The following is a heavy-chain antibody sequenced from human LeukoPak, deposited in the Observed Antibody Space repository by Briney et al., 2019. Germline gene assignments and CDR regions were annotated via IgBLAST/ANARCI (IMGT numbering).Heavy chain of an antibody. D-gene: IGHD2-2*01. J-gene: IGHJ5*02. CDR2: INTNTGNP. CDR3: ARDPGDDFVVPGDP. V-gene: IGHV7-4-1*02. Sequence: ASVKVSCKASGGTFSSYAISWVRQAPGQGLEWMGWINTNTGNPTYAQGFTGRFVFSLDTSVSTTYLQISSLKAEDTAVYYCARDPGDDFVVPGDPWGQGTLVTVSS. CDR1: GGTFSSYA.